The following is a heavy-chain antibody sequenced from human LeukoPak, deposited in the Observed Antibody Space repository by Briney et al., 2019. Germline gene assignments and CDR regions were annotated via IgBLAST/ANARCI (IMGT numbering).Heavy chain of an antibody. D-gene: IGHD3-9*01. V-gene: IGHV1-18*01. Sequence: GASVKVSCKASSYTFTSYSISWVRQAPGQGLEGMGWVSAYNGNTNYAQKLQGRVTMTTDTSTSTAYMELRSLRSDDTAVYYCARGDILTGYYNFDYWGQGTLVTVSS. J-gene: IGHJ4*02. CDR2: VSAYNGNT. CDR1: SYTFTSYS. CDR3: ARGDILTGYYNFDY.